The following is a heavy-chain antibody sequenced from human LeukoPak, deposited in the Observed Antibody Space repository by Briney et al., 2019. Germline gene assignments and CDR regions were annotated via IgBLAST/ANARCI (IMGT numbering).Heavy chain of an antibody. CDR3: ATDRDSRAAGGFDY. CDR1: GYTLTELS. D-gene: IGHD6-13*01. J-gene: IGHJ4*02. Sequence: ASVKVSCKVSGYTLTELSMHRVRQAPGKGLEWMGGFDPEDGETIYAQKFQGRVTMTEDTSTDTAYMELSSLRSEDTAVYYCATDRDSRAAGGFDYWGQGTLVTVSS. V-gene: IGHV1-24*01. CDR2: FDPEDGET.